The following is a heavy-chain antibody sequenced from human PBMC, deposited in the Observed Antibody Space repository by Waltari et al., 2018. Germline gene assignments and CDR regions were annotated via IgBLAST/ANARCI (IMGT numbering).Heavy chain of an antibody. Sequence: QAPLQELGPGQVKPSETLSFRCPVSGESIPTSTFHWGWVRQPPGKGLEWVGSVYYNGYKFYNPSLKSRLTLSMDTSNNHFSLSLTSVTAADTAIYYCVRQRSADFWSGYFDLWGQGTLVTVSS. D-gene: IGHD3-3*01. V-gene: IGHV4-39*01. CDR2: VYYNGYK. CDR1: GESIPTSTFH. CDR3: VRQRSADFWSGYFDL. J-gene: IGHJ4*02.